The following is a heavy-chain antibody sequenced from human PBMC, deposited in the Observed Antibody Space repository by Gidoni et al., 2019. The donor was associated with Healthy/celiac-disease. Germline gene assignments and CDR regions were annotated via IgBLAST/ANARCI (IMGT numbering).Heavy chain of an antibody. J-gene: IGHJ4*02. CDR1: GFTFSSYA. CDR2: ISYDGSNK. D-gene: IGHD3-22*01. Sequence: QVQLVESGGGVVQPGRSLRLSCAASGFTFSSYAMHWVRQAPGKGLEWVAVISYDGSNKYYADSVKGRFTISRDNSKNTLYLQMNSLRAEDTAVYYCARDSYYDSSGYYYWPDYWGQGTLVTVSS. CDR3: ARDSYYDSSGYYYWPDY. V-gene: IGHV3-30-3*01.